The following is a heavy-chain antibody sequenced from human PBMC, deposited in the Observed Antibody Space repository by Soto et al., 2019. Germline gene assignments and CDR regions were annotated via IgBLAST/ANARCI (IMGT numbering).Heavy chain of an antibody. J-gene: IGHJ4*02. CDR3: AKDRGALRWSEEHYYFDY. D-gene: IGHD4-17*01. V-gene: IGHV3-30*18. Sequence: PGGSLRLSCGGSGFTFSSYGMHWVRQAPGKGLEWVAVISYDGRNKYYADAVKGRFTISRDNSKNTLYLQTNSLRAEDTAVYYCAKDRGALRWSEEHYYFDYWGQGTLVTVSS. CDR1: GFTFSSYG. CDR2: ISYDGRNK.